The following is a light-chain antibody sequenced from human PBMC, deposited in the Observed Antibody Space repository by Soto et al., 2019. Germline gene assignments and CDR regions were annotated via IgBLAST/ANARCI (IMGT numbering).Light chain of an antibody. V-gene: IGLV2-14*01. CDR3: RSYTSSSTLGV. J-gene: IGLJ1*01. Sequence: QSVLTQPASVSGSPGQSITISCTGTSSDVGGYNYVSWYQQHPGKAPKLMIYDVSNRPSGVSNRFSVSKSGNTASLTISALQAEDEADYYCRSYTSSSTLGVFGTGTMVTDL. CDR2: DVS. CDR1: SSDVGGYNY.